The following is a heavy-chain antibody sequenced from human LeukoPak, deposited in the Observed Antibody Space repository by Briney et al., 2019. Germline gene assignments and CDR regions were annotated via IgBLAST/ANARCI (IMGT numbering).Heavy chain of an antibody. Sequence: GGSLRLSCAASGFTFSDYYMSWIRQAPGKGLEWVSYISSSSSYTNYADSVKGRFTISRDNAKNSLYLQMNSLRAEDTAAYYCARPLGTGAFGELSWGQGTLVTVFS. V-gene: IGHV3-11*06. CDR3: ARPLGTGAFGELS. CDR1: GFTFSDYY. D-gene: IGHD3-10*01. J-gene: IGHJ5*02. CDR2: ISSSSSYT.